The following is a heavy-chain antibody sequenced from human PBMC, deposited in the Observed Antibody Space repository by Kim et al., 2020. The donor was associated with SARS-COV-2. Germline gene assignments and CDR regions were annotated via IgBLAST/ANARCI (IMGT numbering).Heavy chain of an antibody. CDR3: TRHYYNSGSYPV. CDR2: T. J-gene: IGHJ4*02. D-gene: IGHD3-10*01. V-gene: IGHV3-15*01. Sequence: THDAATVKGKLTLSSDDSKNTVDLQMNSLKTEDTAVYYCTRHYYNSGSYPVWGQGTLVTVSS.